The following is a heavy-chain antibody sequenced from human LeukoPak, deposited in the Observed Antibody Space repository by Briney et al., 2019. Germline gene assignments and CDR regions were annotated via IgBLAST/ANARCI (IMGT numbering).Heavy chain of an antibody. D-gene: IGHD3-10*01. Sequence: GGSLRLSCAASGFTFDDYAVHWVRQAPGKGLEWVSLISGDGGSTYYADSVKGRFTISRDNSKNSLYLQMNSLRTEDTALYYCAKGFMVRGASYYFDYWGQGTLVTVSS. CDR1: GFTFDDYA. J-gene: IGHJ4*02. V-gene: IGHV3-43*02. CDR3: AKGFMVRGASYYFDY. CDR2: ISGDGGST.